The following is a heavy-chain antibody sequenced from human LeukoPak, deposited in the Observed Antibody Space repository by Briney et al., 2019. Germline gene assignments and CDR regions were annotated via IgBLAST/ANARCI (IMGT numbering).Heavy chain of an antibody. D-gene: IGHD4-11*01. V-gene: IGHV1-2*02. CDR3: ARDYGMGLQYWFDP. CDR2: INPNSGGT. CDR1: GYTFTGYY. Sequence: ASVKVSCKASGYTFTGYYMHWVRQAPGQGLEWVGWINPNSGGTNYAQKFQGRVTMTRDTSISTAYMELSRLRSDDTAVYYCARDYGMGLQYWFDPWGQGTLVTVSS. J-gene: IGHJ5*02.